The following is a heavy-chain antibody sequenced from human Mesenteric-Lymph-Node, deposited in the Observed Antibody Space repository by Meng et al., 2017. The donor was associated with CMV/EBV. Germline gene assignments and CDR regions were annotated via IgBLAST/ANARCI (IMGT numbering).Heavy chain of an antibody. V-gene: IGHV1-46*01. J-gene: IGHJ6*02. CDR2: INPSGGST. CDR3: ARGLNCSSTSCRYYYYGMDV. CDR1: GYTFTSYY. D-gene: IGHD2-2*01. Sequence: ASVKVSCKASGYTFTSYYMHWVRQAPGQGLEWMGIINPSGGSTSYAQKFQGRVTITTDESTSTAYMELSSLRSEDTAVYYCARGLNCSSTSCRYYYYGMDVWGQGTTVTVSS.